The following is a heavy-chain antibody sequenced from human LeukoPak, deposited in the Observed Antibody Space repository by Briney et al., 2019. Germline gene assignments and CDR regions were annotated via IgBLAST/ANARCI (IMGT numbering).Heavy chain of an antibody. CDR2: ISSSTTYI. V-gene: IGHV3-21*01. CDR1: GFIFSSYT. CDR3: ATDYGYYFDY. J-gene: IGHJ4*02. D-gene: IGHD4-17*01. Sequence: PGESLRLSCAASGFIFSSYTMNWVRQAPGQGLEWLSSISSSTTYIYYADSVKGRFTISRDNAKNSLYLQIHSLRAEDTAVYFCATDYGYYFDYWGQGTLVAVSS.